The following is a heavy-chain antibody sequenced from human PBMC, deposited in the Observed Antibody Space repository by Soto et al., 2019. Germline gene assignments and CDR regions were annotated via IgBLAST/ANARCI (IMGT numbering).Heavy chain of an antibody. CDR2: ISYDGSHK. CDR3: ANNYCDTSDCHNAFNI. V-gene: IGHV3-30*18. J-gene: IGHJ3*02. D-gene: IGHD3-22*01. CDR1: GFTFRTYG. Sequence: QVQLVESGGGVVQPGRSLRLSCAASGFTFRTYGMHWVRQAPGKGLEWVAVISYDGSHKYYADSVKGRFTISSDNSKNTLYLQMNSLRAEDTAVYYCANNYCDTSDCHNAFNIWGQGTMVTVSS.